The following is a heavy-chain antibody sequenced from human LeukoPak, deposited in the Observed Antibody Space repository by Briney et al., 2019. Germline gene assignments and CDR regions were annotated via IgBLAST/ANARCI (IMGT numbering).Heavy chain of an antibody. V-gene: IGHV1-69*13. CDR3: ARVGGVATANFDY. CDR2: IIPIFGTA. J-gene: IGHJ4*02. D-gene: IGHD5-12*01. Sequence: GASVKVSCKASGGTFSCYAISWVRQAPGQGLEWMGGIIPIFGTANYAQKFQGRVTITADESTSTAYMELSSLRSEDTAVYYCARVGGVATANFDYWGQGTLVTVSS. CDR1: GGTFSCYA.